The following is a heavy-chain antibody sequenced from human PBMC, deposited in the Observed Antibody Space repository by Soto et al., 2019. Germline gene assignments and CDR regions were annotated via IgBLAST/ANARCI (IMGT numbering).Heavy chain of an antibody. CDR1: GGTFSSYT. CDR3: ARADIVVVPAARHDYYYGMDV. V-gene: IGHV1-69*02. Sequence: QVQLVQSGAEVKKPGSSVTVSCKASGGTFSSYTISWVRQAPGQGLEWMGRIIPILGIANCAQKFQGRVTITADKSTSTAYLERSSLRSEDTVVDYCARADIVVVPAARHDYYYGMDVWGQETTVIVSS. J-gene: IGHJ6*02. D-gene: IGHD2-2*01. CDR2: IIPILGIA.